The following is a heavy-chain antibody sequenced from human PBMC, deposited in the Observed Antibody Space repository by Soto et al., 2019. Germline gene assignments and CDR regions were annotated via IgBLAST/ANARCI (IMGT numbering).Heavy chain of an antibody. V-gene: IGHV3-23*01. Sequence: EVQLLESGGGLIQPGGSLRLSCAASGFSFSSCAMSWVRQAPGKGLEWVSVISGSGRSTDYADSVKGRFTMSRDNSKNMVFLQMNSLSAEDTAVYYCAKPTLFSDSWYEDYWGQGALVTVSS. D-gene: IGHD6-13*01. J-gene: IGHJ4*02. CDR1: GFSFSSCA. CDR2: ISGSGRST. CDR3: AKPTLFSDSWYEDY.